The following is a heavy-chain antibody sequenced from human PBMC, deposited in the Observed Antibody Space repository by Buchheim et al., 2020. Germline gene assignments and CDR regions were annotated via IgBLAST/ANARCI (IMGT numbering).Heavy chain of an antibody. V-gene: IGHV3-21*01. CDR3: ARDLTIFGVVIISGGGDY. Sequence: EVQLVESGGGLVKPGGSLRLSCAASGFTFSSYSMNWVRQAPGKGLEWVSSISSSSSYIYYADSVKGRFTISRDNAQNSLYLQMNSLRAEDTAVYYCARDLTIFGVVIISGGGDYWGQGTL. CDR1: GFTFSSYS. J-gene: IGHJ4*02. CDR2: ISSSSSYI. D-gene: IGHD3-3*01.